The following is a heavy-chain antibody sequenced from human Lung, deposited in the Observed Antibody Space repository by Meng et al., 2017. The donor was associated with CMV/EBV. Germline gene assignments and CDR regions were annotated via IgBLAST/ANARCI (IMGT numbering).Heavy chain of an antibody. J-gene: IGHJ6*02. D-gene: IGHD2-2*01. CDR1: GFTFSSYG. Sequence: GGSLRLSCAASGFTFSSYGMHWVRQAPGKGLEWVAFIRYDGSNKYYADSVKGRFTISRDNSKNTLYLQMNSLRAEDTAVYYCAKDFCSSTSCYRSYYYYYGIDVWGQGTTVTVSS. V-gene: IGHV3-30*02. CDR2: IRYDGSNK. CDR3: AKDFCSSTSCYRSYYYYYGIDV.